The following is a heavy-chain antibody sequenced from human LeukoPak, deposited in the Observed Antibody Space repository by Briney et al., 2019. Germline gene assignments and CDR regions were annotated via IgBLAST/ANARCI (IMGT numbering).Heavy chain of an antibody. CDR2: ISTSSIYI. CDR3: ARSPPAAGNPENFDY. J-gene: IGHJ4*02. V-gene: IGHV3-21*01. D-gene: IGHD6-13*01. CDR1: GFTFNTYD. Sequence: PGGSLRLSCAASGFTFNTYDMNWVRQAPGKGLEWVSSISTSSIYIYYAGSVKGRFTISRDNAKNSLYLQMISLRAEDTAVYYCARSPPAAGNPENFDYWGQGTLVTVSS.